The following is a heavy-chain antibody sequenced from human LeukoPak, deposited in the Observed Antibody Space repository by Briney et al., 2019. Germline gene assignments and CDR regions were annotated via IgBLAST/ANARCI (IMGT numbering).Heavy chain of an antibody. CDR2: VSYSGNT. J-gene: IGHJ4*02. CDR1: GGSITSGGYF. D-gene: IGHD3-10*01. V-gene: IGHV4-31*03. Sequence: SQTLSLTCTVSGGSITSGGYFWSWIRQHPGKGLEWIGYVSYSGNTYYNPSLKSRLTISVDTSKNQFSLKLSSVTAADTAVYYCARSFGESYFDYWGQGILVTVSS. CDR3: ARSFGESYFDY.